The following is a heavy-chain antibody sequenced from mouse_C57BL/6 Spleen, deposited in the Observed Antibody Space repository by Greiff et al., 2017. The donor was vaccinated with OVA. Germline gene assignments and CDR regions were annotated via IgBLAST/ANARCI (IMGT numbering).Heavy chain of an antibody. J-gene: IGHJ4*01. D-gene: IGHD2-5*01. CDR3: ARIEDYSNYEGAMDY. CDR2: INPNNGGT. CDR1: GYTFTDYY. V-gene: IGHV1-26*01. Sequence: EVQLQQSGPELVKPGASVKISCKASGYTFTDYYMNWVKQSHGKSLEWIGDINPNNGGTSYNQKFKGKATLTVDKSSSTAYMELRSLTSEDSAVYYCARIEDYSNYEGAMDYWGQGTSVTVSS.